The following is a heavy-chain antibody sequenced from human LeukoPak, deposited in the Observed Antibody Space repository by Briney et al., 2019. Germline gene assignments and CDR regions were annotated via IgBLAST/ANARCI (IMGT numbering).Heavy chain of an antibody. CDR3: AREALRGANAFDI. J-gene: IGHJ3*02. CDR2: ISGYNGNT. Sequence: ASVKVSCKASGYTFTSYDINWVRQAPGQGLEWMGWISGYNGNTNYAQKLKGRITMTTDRSTSTVYMEMSSLRFDDTAVYYCAREALRGANAFDIWGQGTMVTVSS. D-gene: IGHD3-10*01. V-gene: IGHV1-18*01. CDR1: GYTFTSYD.